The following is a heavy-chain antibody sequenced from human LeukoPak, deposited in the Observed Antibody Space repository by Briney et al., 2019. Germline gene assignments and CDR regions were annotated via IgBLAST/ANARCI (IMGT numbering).Heavy chain of an antibody. J-gene: IGHJ5*02. V-gene: IGHV3-15*01. D-gene: IGHD2-2*01. CDR2: IRRKTDGETT. CDR1: GFTFSNVW. Sequence: PGGSLRLSCAASGFTFSNVWMSWVRQVPGKGLEWVGRIRRKTDGETTDHAAPEKGRFTISRDDSKNTLYLQMNSLKTEDTAVYYCARGAWACSSTSCYLNWFDPWGQGTLVTVSS. CDR3: ARGAWACSSTSCYLNWFDP.